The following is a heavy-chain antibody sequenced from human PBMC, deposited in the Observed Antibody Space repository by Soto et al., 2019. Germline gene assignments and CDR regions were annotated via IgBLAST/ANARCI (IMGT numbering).Heavy chain of an antibody. CDR1: GFTFSSYS. V-gene: IGHV3-48*01. J-gene: IGHJ4*02. Sequence: EVQLVESGGGLVQPGGSLRLSCAASGFTFSSYSMNWVRQAPGKGLEWVSYISSSSSTIYYADSVKGRFTISRDNAKNSLYLQMNSLRAGDTAVYYCARDRETIFGVDRDYWGQGTLVTVSS. D-gene: IGHD3-3*01. CDR2: ISSSSSTI. CDR3: ARDRETIFGVDRDY.